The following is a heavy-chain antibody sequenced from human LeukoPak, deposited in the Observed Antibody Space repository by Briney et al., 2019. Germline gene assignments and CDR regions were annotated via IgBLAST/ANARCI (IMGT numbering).Heavy chain of an antibody. J-gene: IGHJ6*03. CDR3: ARGRGYSSGWGHHYYSIDV. V-gene: IGHV4-34*01. Sequence: PSQTLSLTCTVSGGSISGYYWSWIRQPPGQGLEWIGEVTDTGNRNYNPSLRSRVTISVDTAKNQFSLKVTSVTAADTSVFYCARGRGYSSGWGHHYYSIDVWGQGTTVTVS. CDR1: GGSISGYY. CDR2: VTDTGNR. D-gene: IGHD6-19*01.